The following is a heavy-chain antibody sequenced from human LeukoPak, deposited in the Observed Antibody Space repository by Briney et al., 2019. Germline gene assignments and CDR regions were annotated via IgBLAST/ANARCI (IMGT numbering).Heavy chain of an antibody. D-gene: IGHD2-2*01. V-gene: IGHV4-30-4*08. Sequence: SQTLSLTXTVSGGSISSGDYYWSWIRQPPGKGLEWIGYIYYSGSTYYNPSLKSRVTISVDTSKNQFSLKLSSVTAADTAVYYCARRHCSSTSCYMDVWGKGTTVIVSS. CDR1: GGSISSGDYY. J-gene: IGHJ6*04. CDR3: ARRHCSSTSCYMDV. CDR2: IYYSGST.